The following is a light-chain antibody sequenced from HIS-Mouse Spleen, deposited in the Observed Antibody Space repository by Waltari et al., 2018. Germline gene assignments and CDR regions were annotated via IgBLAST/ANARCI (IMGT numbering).Light chain of an antibody. J-gene: IGLJ1*01. V-gene: IGLV2-23*01. CDR1: NSYVGRYNL. CDR3: CSYAGSSTYV. Sequence: QFALTQPASVSGPPGQSITISCTGTNSYVGRYNLVSWYQQPPGKAPKLMIYEGSKRPSGVSNRFSGSKSGNTASLTISGLQAEDEADYYCCSYAGSSTYVFGTGTKVTVL. CDR2: EGS.